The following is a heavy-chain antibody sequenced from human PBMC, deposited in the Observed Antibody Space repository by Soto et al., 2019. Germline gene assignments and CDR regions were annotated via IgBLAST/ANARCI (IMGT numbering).Heavy chain of an antibody. Sequence: SGPTLVNPTQTLTLTCPFSGFSLSTSGMCVSWIRQPPGKALEWLALIDWDDDKYYSTSLKTRLTISKDTSKNQVVLTMTNMDPVDTATYYCARTSPDVSVGQEYYFDYWGQGTLVTVSS. V-gene: IGHV2-70*01. D-gene: IGHD1-26*01. CDR2: IDWDDDK. CDR3: ARTSPDVSVGQEYYFDY. CDR1: GFSLSTSGMC. J-gene: IGHJ4*02.